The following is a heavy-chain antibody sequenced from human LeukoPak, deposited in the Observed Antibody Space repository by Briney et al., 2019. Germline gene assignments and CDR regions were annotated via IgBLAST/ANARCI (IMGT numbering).Heavy chain of an antibody. V-gene: IGHV1-18*01. CDR1: GYTFTNFG. CDR2: ISPYNGNT. CDR3: ARGGVFCSSSICPLNWLDP. J-gene: IGHJ5*02. Sequence: ASVKVSCKASGYTFTNFGITWVRQAPGQGLEWMGSISPYNGNTKYAQKVQGRVTMTTDTSTSTAYMELRSLRSDDTAVYYCARGGVFCSSSICPLNWLDPWGQGTLVTVSS. D-gene: IGHD2-2*01.